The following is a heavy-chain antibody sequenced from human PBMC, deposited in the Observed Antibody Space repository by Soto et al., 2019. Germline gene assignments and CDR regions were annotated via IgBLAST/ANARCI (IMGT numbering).Heavy chain of an antibody. CDR1: GYTFTSYA. CDR3: ARDGAYSSSWKFLIYYYYGMDV. V-gene: IGHV1-3*01. J-gene: IGHJ6*02. Sequence: GASVKVSCKASGYTFTSYAMHWVRQAPGQRLEWMGWINAGNGNTKYSQKFQGRVTITRDTSASSAYMELSSLRSEDTAVYYCARDGAYSSSWKFLIYYYYGMDVWGQGTTVTVSS. CDR2: INAGNGNT. D-gene: IGHD6-13*01.